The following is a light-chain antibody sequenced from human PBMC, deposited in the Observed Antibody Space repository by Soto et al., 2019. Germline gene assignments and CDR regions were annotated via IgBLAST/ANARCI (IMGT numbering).Light chain of an antibody. V-gene: IGKV3-20*01. J-gene: IGKJ2*03. Sequence: EIVLTQSPGSLSLSPGEGATLSCRASQSVSTTSLAWYQLKPGHAPRLVIYVTSSRAAGIPDRFRGSGSGTEFTLTIISLEREYVGAYFCQQYGNSPPYSFGQGTKLEIK. CDR3: QQYGNSPPYS. CDR1: QSVSTTS. CDR2: VTS.